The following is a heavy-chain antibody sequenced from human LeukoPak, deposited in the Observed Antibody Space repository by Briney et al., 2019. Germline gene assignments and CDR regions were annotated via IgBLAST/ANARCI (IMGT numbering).Heavy chain of an antibody. Sequence: TGGSLRLSCAASGFTFSDYYMSWIRQAPGKGLEWVSYISSSGTNIYYADSVKGRFTISRDNAKNSLYLQMNSLRAEDTAVYYCARDDIAVATCFDYWGQGTLVTVSS. D-gene: IGHD6-19*01. CDR2: ISSSGTNI. CDR3: ARDDIAVATCFDY. J-gene: IGHJ4*02. CDR1: GFTFSDYY. V-gene: IGHV3-11*04.